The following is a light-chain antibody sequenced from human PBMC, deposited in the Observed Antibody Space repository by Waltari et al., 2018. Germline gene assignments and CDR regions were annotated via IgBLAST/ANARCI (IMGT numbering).Light chain of an antibody. V-gene: IGKV2-30*01. Sequence: DVMLPQSPLSLPVTLGQPASISCRSSQSLVYIGGNTYLNWFLQRPGQSPRRLIYKVSNRDSGVPDRFSGNGSGTDFTLKISRVEADDVGVYYCMQGTHWPYTFGQGTKLEIK. CDR1: QSLVYIGGNTY. J-gene: IGKJ2*01. CDR2: KVS. CDR3: MQGTHWPYT.